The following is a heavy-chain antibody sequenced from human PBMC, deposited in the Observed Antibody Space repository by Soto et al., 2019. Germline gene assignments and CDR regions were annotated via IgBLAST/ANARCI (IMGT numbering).Heavy chain of an antibody. Sequence: PSETLSLTCTVSGGSICSGGHYWSWIRQHPGKGLEWIGYIYYSGSTYYNPSLKSRVTISVDTSKNQFSLKLSSVTAADTAVYYCARFGRSDAFDIWGQGTMVTVSS. D-gene: IGHD3-3*01. CDR2: IYYSGST. J-gene: IGHJ3*02. CDR1: GGSICSGGHY. CDR3: ARFGRSDAFDI. V-gene: IGHV4-31*03.